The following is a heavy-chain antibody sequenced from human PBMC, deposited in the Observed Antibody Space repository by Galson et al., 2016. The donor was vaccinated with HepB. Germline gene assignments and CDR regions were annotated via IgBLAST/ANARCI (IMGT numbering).Heavy chain of an antibody. D-gene: IGHD3-3*01. Sequence: SLRLSCAASGFTFSSYALSWVRQAPGKGLEWVSAISGSGGTTYYADSVKGRFTISRDNSKNALYLQMNSLRAEDTAVYYCAKEHNYDFWSGHPFDYWGQGTLVTVSS. V-gene: IGHV3-23*01. J-gene: IGHJ4*02. CDR1: GFTFSSYA. CDR2: ISGSGGTT. CDR3: AKEHNYDFWSGHPFDY.